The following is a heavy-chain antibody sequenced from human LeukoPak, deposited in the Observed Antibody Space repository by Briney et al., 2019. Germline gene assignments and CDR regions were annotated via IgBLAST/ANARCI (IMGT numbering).Heavy chain of an antibody. V-gene: IGHV3-30*02. J-gene: IGHJ3*02. D-gene: IGHD6-19*01. CDR1: GFTFSSDG. Sequence: GGSLRLSCAASGFTFSSDGMHWVRQAPGKGLEWVAFIRYDGSNKYYADSVKGRFTISRDNSKNTLYLQMNSLRAEDTAVYYCAKDSLRSSGWHGAFDIWGQGTMVTVSS. CDR3: AKDSLRSSGWHGAFDI. CDR2: IRYDGSNK.